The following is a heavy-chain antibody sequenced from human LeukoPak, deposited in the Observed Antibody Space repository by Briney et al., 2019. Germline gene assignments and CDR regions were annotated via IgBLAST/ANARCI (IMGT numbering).Heavy chain of an antibody. V-gene: IGHV4-4*08. Sequence: PSDTLSLTCTVSGDSISSDYWSWIRQPREKALEWIGYIYRFGNTDYNPSLMRRVTISLDTSKKQLSLNLTSVTAADTAVYYCAGRGQRYFRDWGQGTLVTVSS. CDR2: IYRFGNT. J-gene: IGHJ1*01. CDR3: AGRGQRYFRD. CDR1: GDSISSDY.